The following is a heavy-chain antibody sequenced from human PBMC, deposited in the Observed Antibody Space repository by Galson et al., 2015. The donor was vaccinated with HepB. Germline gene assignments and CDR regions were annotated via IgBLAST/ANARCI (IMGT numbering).Heavy chain of an antibody. Sequence: SLRLSCAASGFTFSDYYMSWIRQAPGKGLEWLSYISSNTIYANYADSVKGRFTISRDNVKNSMFLQMDSLRADDTAMYYCARVADSDYGDHAHFDYWGQGTLVTVSS. V-gene: IGHV3-11*06. D-gene: IGHD4-17*01. CDR1: GFTFSDYY. CDR2: ISSNTIYA. J-gene: IGHJ4*02. CDR3: ARVADSDYGDHAHFDY.